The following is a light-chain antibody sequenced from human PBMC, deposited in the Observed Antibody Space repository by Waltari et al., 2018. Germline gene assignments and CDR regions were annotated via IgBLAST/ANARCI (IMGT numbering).Light chain of an antibody. V-gene: IGKV1-39*01. CDR3: QQSYTTPRT. Sequence: DIQMTQSPSSLSASVGDRVTITCRASQSIANSLNWYQQKPGKAPNLLIYAASSLQSGVPPRFSGSGSGTDFTLTISSLQPEDFATYYCQQSYTTPRTFGQGTKLEIK. CDR2: AAS. CDR1: QSIANS. J-gene: IGKJ1*01.